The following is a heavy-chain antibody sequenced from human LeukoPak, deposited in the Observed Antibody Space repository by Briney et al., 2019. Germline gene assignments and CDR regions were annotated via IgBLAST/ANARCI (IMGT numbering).Heavy chain of an antibody. CDR1: GYTFTSYD. J-gene: IGHJ4*02. D-gene: IGHD3-10*01. V-gene: IGHV1-8*01. Sequence: VASVKVSCKASGYTFTSYDINWVRQATGQGLGWMGWMNPNSGNTGYVQKFQGRVSMTKNTFISTGYMELSSLRSEDTAVYYCARTGDPLYDYGSQSYPKAGGPPDYWGQGTLVTVSS. CDR3: ARTGDPLYDYGSQSYPKAGGPPDY. CDR2: MNPNSGNT.